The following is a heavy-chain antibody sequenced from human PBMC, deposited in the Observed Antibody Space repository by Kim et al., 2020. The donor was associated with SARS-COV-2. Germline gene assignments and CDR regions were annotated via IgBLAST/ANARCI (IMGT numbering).Heavy chain of an antibody. Sequence: SETLSLTCTVSGGSISSNSYYWGWIRQPPGKGLEWIGNIYYSGSTYYNPSLKSRVTISVDTSKNQFSLKLSSVTAADTAVYYCARHSGSGSYYNPLDYWGQGTLVTVSS. CDR1: GGSISSNSYY. CDR3: ARHSGSGSYYNPLDY. CDR2: IYYSGST. V-gene: IGHV4-39*01. D-gene: IGHD3-10*01. J-gene: IGHJ4*02.